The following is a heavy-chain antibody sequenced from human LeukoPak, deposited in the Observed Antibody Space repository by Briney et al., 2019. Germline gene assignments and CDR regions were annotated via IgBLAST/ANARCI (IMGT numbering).Heavy chain of an antibody. V-gene: IGHV4-59*08. CDR2: IYYSGST. CDR3: ARTPGIAVAWYYFDY. D-gene: IGHD6-19*01. Sequence: SETLSLTCTVSGGSISSYYWSWIRQPPGKGLEWIGYIYYSGSTNHNPSLKSRVTISVDTSKNQFSLKLSSVTAADTAVYYCARTPGIAVAWYYFDYWGQGTLVTVSS. J-gene: IGHJ4*02. CDR1: GGSISSYY.